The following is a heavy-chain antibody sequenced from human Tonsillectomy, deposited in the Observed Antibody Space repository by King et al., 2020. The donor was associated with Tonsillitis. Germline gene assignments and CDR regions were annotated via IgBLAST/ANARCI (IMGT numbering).Heavy chain of an antibody. D-gene: IGHD5-12*01. J-gene: IGHJ4*02. V-gene: IGHV6-1*01. Sequence: VQLPQSGPGLVKPSQTLSLTCAISGDSVSSNSAAWTWIRQSPSRGLEWLGRTYQRSKWYNEYAMSVKSRITITPDTSKNQFSLQLNSVTLEDTAVYYCARGEYGGYDFDYWGQGTLVTVSS. CDR3: ARGEYGGYDFDY. CDR2: TYQRSKWYN. CDR1: GDSVSSNSAA.